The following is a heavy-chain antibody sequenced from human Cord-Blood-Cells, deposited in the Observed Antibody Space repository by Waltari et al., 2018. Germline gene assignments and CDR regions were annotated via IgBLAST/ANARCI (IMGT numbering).Heavy chain of an antibody. D-gene: IGHD2-2*01. CDR1: GGSISSSSYS. V-gene: IGHV4-39*01. J-gene: IGHJ4*02. CDR2: IYYSGST. Sequence: QLQLQESGPGLVKPSETLSLTSTVSGGSISSSSYSWGWLRQPPGKGLEWIGSIYYSGSTDYNPSLKSRVTISVDTSKNQFCLKLSSVTAADTAVYYCARRCSSTSCYFRVDYWGQGTLVTVSS. CDR3: ARRCSSTSCYFRVDY.